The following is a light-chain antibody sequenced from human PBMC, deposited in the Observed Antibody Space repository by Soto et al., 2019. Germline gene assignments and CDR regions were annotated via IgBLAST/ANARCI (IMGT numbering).Light chain of an antibody. V-gene: IGKV1-8*01. Sequence: AIRVTQSPSSLSASTGDKVTITCRASQGINRYLAWYQQKPGKGPKLLIYAASTLQSGVPSRFSGSGSGTDFTLTISCLQSEDFATYYCQQYYSYPWTFGQGTKVEIK. CDR3: QQYYSYPWT. J-gene: IGKJ1*01. CDR2: AAS. CDR1: QGINRY.